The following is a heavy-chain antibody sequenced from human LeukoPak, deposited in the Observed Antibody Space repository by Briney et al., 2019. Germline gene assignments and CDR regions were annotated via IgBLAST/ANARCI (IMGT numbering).Heavy chain of an antibody. J-gene: IGHJ5*02. CDR1: GGTFSSYA. V-gene: IGHV1-18*01. CDR3: ARTYSSLTPFDP. CDR2: ISAYNGNT. D-gene: IGHD6-6*01. Sequence: RASVKVSCKASGGTFSSYAISWVRQAPGQGLEWMGWISAYNGNTNYAQKLQGRVTMATDTSTSTAYMELRSLRSDDTAVYYCARTYSSLTPFDPWGQGTLVTVSS.